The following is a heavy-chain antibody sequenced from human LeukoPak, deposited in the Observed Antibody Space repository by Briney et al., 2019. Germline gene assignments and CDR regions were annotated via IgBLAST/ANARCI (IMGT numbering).Heavy chain of an antibody. CDR2: IYYSGST. J-gene: IGHJ6*03. Sequence: SETLSLTCTVSGGSISSYYWSWIRQPPGKGLEWIGYIYYSGSTNYNPSLKSRVTISVDTSKNQFSLKLSSVTAADTAVYYCARDRKRITMIARKWEYYYMDVWGKGTTVTVSS. V-gene: IGHV4-59*01. CDR3: ARDRKRITMIARKWEYYYMDV. D-gene: IGHD3-22*01. CDR1: GGSISSYY.